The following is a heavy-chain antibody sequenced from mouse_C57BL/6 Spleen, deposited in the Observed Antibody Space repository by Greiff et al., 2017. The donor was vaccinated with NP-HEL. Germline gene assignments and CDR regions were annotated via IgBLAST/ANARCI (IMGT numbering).Heavy chain of an antibody. D-gene: IGHD2-5*01. CDR2: IYPSDSET. CDR3: ARIYSNHFDY. Sequence: VQLQQPGAELVRPGSSVKLSCKASGYTFTSYWMDWVKQRPGQGLEWIGNIYPSDSETHYNQKFKDKATLTVDKSSSTAYMQLSSLTSEDSAVYYCARIYSNHFDYWGQGTTLTVSS. V-gene: IGHV1-61*01. CDR1: GYTFTSYW. J-gene: IGHJ2*01.